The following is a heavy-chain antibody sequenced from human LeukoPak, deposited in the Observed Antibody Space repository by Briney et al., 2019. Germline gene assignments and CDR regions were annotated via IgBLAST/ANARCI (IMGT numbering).Heavy chain of an antibody. Sequence: PGGSLRLSCAASGFTFSICSMNWVRQAPGKGLEYVSAISPNGGSTYYADSVKGRFTISRDNSKNTLYLQMSSLRVEDTAVYYCVPKGNEGYWGQGTLVTVSS. CDR3: VPKGNEGY. J-gene: IGHJ4*02. D-gene: IGHD1-1*01. CDR1: GFTFSICS. CDR2: ISPNGGST. V-gene: IGHV3-64D*06.